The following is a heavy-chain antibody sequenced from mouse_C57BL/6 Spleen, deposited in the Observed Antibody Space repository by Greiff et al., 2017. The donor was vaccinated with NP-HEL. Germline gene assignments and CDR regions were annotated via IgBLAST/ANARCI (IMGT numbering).Heavy chain of an antibody. CDR3: ARTYYYGRRGWYFDV. CDR2: IYPGDGDT. D-gene: IGHD1-1*01. J-gene: IGHJ1*03. CDR1: GYAFSSYW. Sequence: QVTLKESGAELVKPGASVKISCKASGYAFSSYWMNWVKQRPGKGLEWIGQIYPGDGDTNYNGKFKGKATLTADKSSSTAYMQLSSLTSEDSAVYFCARTYYYGRRGWYFDVWGTGTTVTVSS. V-gene: IGHV1-80*01.